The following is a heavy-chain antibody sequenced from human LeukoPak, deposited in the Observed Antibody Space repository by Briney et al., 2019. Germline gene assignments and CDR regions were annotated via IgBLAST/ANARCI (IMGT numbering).Heavy chain of an antibody. CDR3: ARAATVTSRDAFDI. CDR1: GGTFSSYA. CDR2: IIPIFGTA. Sequence: SVKVSCKASGGTFSSYAISWVRQAPGQGLEWMEGIIPIFGTANYAQKFQGRVTITADESTSTAYMELSSLRSEDTAVYYCARAATVTSRDAFDIWGQGTMVTVSS. J-gene: IGHJ3*02. V-gene: IGHV1-69*13. D-gene: IGHD4-17*01.